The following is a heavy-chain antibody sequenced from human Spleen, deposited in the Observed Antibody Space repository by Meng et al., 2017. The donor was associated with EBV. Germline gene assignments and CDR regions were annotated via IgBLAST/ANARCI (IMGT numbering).Heavy chain of an antibody. V-gene: IGHV1-69*01. CDR1: GGTFRSYR. Sequence: KKPWCSGKVSCKTSGGTFRSYRISWVRQAPGQGLEWLGGLIPKSDAPYYAQKFQDRVTITADESTSTHYMDLRGLRSEDTAVYYCASESGRGFTPDYWGQGTLVTVSS. CDR2: LIPKSDAP. D-gene: IGHD3-10*01. CDR3: ASESGRGFTPDY. J-gene: IGHJ4*02.